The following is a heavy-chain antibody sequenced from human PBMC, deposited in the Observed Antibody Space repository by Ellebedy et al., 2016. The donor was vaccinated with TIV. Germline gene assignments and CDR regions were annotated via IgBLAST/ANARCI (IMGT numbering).Heavy chain of an antibody. D-gene: IGHD1/OR15-1a*01. CDR2: IGGSGDT. Sequence: GESLKISCAASGFDFSNNGMSWVRQAPGKGLEWVSGIGGSGDTYYADSVAGRFTISRDKSKNTLFLQMNSLRVEDTALYYCAKDSGWEHDYWGQGTLVTVSP. V-gene: IGHV3-23*01. J-gene: IGHJ4*02. CDR1: GFDFSNNG. CDR3: AKDSGWEHDY.